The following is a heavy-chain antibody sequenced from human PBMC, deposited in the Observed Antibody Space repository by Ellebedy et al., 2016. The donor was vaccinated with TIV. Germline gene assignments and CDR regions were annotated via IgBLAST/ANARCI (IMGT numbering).Heavy chain of an antibody. J-gene: IGHJ3*02. D-gene: IGHD3-3*01. V-gene: IGHV1-69*06. CDR1: GGTFSSYA. CDR2: IIPIFGTA. Sequence: ASVKVSCXASGGTFSSYAISWVRQAPGQGLEWMGGIIPIFGTANYAQKFQGRVTITADKSTGTAYMELSSLRSEDTAVYYCARAPTIFGVVIMRSGAFDIWGQGTMVTVSS. CDR3: ARAPTIFGVVIMRSGAFDI.